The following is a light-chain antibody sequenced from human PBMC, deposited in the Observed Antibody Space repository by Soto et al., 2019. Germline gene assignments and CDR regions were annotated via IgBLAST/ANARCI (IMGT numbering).Light chain of an antibody. CDR1: QGISSY. J-gene: IGKJ2*01. CDR2: AAS. Sequence: ATRMTQSPSSLSTSTGDRVTITCRASQGISSYLAWYQQKSGKAPKLLIYAASTLQSGVPSRFSRSGSGTDFTLTISSLQSEDFATYYCQQYNNFPYTFGQGTKLEIK. CDR3: QQYNNFPYT. V-gene: IGKV1-8*01.